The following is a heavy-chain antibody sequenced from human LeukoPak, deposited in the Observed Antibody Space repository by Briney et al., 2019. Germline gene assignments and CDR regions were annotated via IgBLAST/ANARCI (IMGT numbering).Heavy chain of an antibody. J-gene: IGHJ4*02. CDR3: ASDYGDYDGYFDH. V-gene: IGHV4-59*01. CDR2: IYYSGST. D-gene: IGHD4-17*01. CDR1: GGSITSYF. Sequence: SETLSLTCTVSGGSITSYFWSWIRQPPGKGLEWIGYIYYSGSTNYNPSLKSRVTISIDTSKNQFSLKLTSVTAADMAVYYCASDYGDYDGYFDHWGQGTLSPSPQ.